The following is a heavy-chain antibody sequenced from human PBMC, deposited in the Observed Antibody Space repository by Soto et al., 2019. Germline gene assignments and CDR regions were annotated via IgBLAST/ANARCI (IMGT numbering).Heavy chain of an antibody. CDR2: ISGSSGST. V-gene: IGHV3-23*01. CDR1: GFTFDSYA. D-gene: IGHD2-2*01. Sequence: PGGSLRLSCAASGFTFDSYAMSWVRQAPGKGLEWVSVISGSSGSTDYADSVKGRFIISRDNSKNILYLQMNSLRAEDTAVYYCAKDLYRSSWAKKNYFEYWGQGTQVTVSS. CDR3: AKDLYRSSWAKKNYFEY. J-gene: IGHJ4*02.